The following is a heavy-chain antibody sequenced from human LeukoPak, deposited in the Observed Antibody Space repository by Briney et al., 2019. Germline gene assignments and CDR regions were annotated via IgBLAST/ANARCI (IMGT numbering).Heavy chain of an antibody. Sequence: QSGGSLRLSCAASGFTFSSYSMNWVRQAPGKGLEWVANIKQDGSEEYYVDSVKGRFTISRDNAKNSLYLQMNRLRVEDTAVYCCARIRFGESYAPKSYYYYYMDVWGIGTTVTISS. CDR1: GFTFSSYS. CDR2: IKQDGSEE. V-gene: IGHV3-7*01. J-gene: IGHJ6*03. CDR3: ARIRFGESYAPKSYYYYYMDV. D-gene: IGHD3-10*01.